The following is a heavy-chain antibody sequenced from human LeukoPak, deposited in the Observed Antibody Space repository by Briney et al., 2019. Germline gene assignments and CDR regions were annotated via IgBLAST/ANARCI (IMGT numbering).Heavy chain of an antibody. CDR3: ALYFSNIVVVVAATSLDY. V-gene: IGHV3-23*01. D-gene: IGHD2-15*01. CDR2: ISGSGGST. Sequence: GGSLRLSCAASGFTFSSYAMSWVRQAPGKGLEWVSAISGSGGSTYYADSVKGRFTISRDNSKNTLYLQMNSLRAEDTAVYYRALYFSNIVVVVAATSLDYWGQGTLVTVSS. J-gene: IGHJ4*02. CDR1: GFTFSSYA.